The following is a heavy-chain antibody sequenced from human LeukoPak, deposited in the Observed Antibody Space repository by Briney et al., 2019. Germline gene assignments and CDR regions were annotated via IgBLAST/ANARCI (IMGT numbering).Heavy chain of an antibody. Sequence: GGSPRLSCAASGFTFSSYAMSWVRQAPGKGLEWVAVISHVGSNKYYADSVQGRFSISRDNSKNTLYLQMNSLRAEDTAVYYCARDFLRRGYDFWSGYYDYWGQGTLVTVSS. V-gene: IGHV3-30-3*01. CDR2: ISHVGSNK. D-gene: IGHD3-3*01. CDR1: GFTFSSYA. CDR3: ARDFLRRGYDFWSGYYDY. J-gene: IGHJ4*02.